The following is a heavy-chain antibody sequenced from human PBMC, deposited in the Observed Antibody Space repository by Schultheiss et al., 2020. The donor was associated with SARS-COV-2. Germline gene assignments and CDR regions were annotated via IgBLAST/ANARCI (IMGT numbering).Heavy chain of an antibody. D-gene: IGHD3-10*01. CDR3: ARGRITMVQGVITGFDY. J-gene: IGHJ4*02. V-gene: IGHV4-34*01. CDR1: GGSFSGYY. CDR2: VSQAGST. Sequence: SETLSLTCGVNGGSFSGYYWGWIRQTPGKGLEWIGEVSQAGSTKYNPSLKSRVTISIDTSKNEFSLKLKSVTAADTAVYYCARGRITMVQGVITGFDYWGQGTLVTVSS.